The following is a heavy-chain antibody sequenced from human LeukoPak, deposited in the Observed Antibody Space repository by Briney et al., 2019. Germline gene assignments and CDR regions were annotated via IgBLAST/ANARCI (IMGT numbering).Heavy chain of an antibody. D-gene: IGHD6-19*01. J-gene: IGHJ5*02. CDR3: ARRLVAGAYNWFDP. V-gene: IGHV4-59*08. CDR1: GGSISSYY. Sequence: SETLSLTCTDSGGSISSYYWSWIRQPPGKGLEWIGCIYDSGSTNYNPSLRSRVTISVDTSKNQFSLKLSSVTAADTAVYYCARRLVAGAYNWFDPWGQGTLVTVSS. CDR2: IYDSGST.